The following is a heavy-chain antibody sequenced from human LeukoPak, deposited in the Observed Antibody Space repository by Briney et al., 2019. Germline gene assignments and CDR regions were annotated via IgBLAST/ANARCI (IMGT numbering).Heavy chain of an antibody. CDR1: GYSFSNYY. V-gene: IGHV5-51*01. Sequence: GESLKISCKGSGYSFSNYYIDWVRQMPGKGLEWMGVMYPGGSDIRYSPSFQGQVTISADKSIDTAYLQWSSLKASDSAMYYCARRPGRLADYWGQGTLVTVSS. J-gene: IGHJ4*02. D-gene: IGHD2-8*02. CDR3: ARRPGRLADY. CDR2: MYPGGSDI.